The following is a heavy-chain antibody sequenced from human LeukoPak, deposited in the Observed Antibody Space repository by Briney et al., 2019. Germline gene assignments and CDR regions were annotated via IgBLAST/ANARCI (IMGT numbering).Heavy chain of an antibody. CDR2: IYYSGST. Sequence: PSETLSLTCTVSGGSISSYYWSWIRQPPGKGLEWIGYIYYSGSTNYNPSLKSRVTISVDTSKNQFSLKLSSVTAADTAVYYCARAYSNYGSPYYFDYWGQGTLVTASS. J-gene: IGHJ4*02. D-gene: IGHD4-11*01. CDR1: GGSISSYY. V-gene: IGHV4-59*08. CDR3: ARAYSNYGSPYYFDY.